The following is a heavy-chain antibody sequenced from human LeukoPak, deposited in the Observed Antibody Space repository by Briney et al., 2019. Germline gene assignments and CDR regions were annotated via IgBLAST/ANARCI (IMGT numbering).Heavy chain of an antibody. CDR1: GFTVSSNY. J-gene: IGHJ3*02. CDR3: ARDRSRPRAPDAFDI. V-gene: IGHV3-53*01. Sequence: PGGSLRLSCAASGFTVSSNYMSWVRQAPGKGLEWVSVIYSGGSTYYADSVKGRFTISRDNSKNTLYLQMNSLRAEDTAVYYCARDRSRPRAPDAFDIWGQGTMVTVSS. CDR2: IYSGGST. D-gene: IGHD6-25*01.